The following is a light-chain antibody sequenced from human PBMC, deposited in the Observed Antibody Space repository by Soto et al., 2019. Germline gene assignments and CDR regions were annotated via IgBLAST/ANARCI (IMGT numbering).Light chain of an antibody. CDR1: HGISTY. V-gene: IGKV1-9*01. Sequence: DIQMTQSPSSLSASVGDRVTITCRASHGISTYFAWYQQKPGKAPNLLIYYASTLQSGVPSRFSGSGSGTEFTLTISSLQPEDFATYYCQQLNGYPLTFGQGTKVDIK. CDR3: QQLNGYPLT. CDR2: YAS. J-gene: IGKJ1*01.